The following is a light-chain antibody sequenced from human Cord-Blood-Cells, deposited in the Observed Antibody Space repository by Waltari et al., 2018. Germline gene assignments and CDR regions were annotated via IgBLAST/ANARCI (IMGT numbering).Light chain of an antibody. CDR3: SSYTSSSTLV. Sequence: QSALTHPASVSGSPGPSLTISSTGTSSDGGGYTYVSWYQQHPGKAPKLMIYDVSNRPSGVSNRFSGSKSGNTASLTISGLQAEDEADYYCSSYTSSSTLVFGTGTKVTVL. CDR1: SSDGGGYTY. V-gene: IGLV2-14*01. J-gene: IGLJ1*01. CDR2: DVS.